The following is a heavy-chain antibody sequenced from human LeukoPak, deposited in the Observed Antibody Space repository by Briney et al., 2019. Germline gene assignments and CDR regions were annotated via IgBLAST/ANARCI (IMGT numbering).Heavy chain of an antibody. CDR1: GGSISSYY. V-gene: IGHV4-59*12. CDR2: IYHSGST. Sequence: SETLSLTCTVSGGSISSYYWSWIRQPAGKGLEWIGEIYHSGSTNYNPSLKSRVTISVDKSKNQFSLKLSSVTAADTAVYYCATWGRYFDWDWFDPWGQGTLVTVSS. J-gene: IGHJ5*02. CDR3: ATWGRYFDWDWFDP. D-gene: IGHD3-9*01.